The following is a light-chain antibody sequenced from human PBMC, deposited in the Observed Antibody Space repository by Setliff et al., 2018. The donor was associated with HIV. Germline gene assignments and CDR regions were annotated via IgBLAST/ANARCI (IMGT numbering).Light chain of an antibody. CDR2: DVS. Sequence: QSALTQPRSVSGSPGQSVTLSCTGSSSDVGAYNYVSWYQQYPGKAPKLIIYDVSKRPSGVPDRFSGSKSGNTASLTLSGLQAEDEADYYCCSYSTSGTFVLFGGGTKVTVL. CDR1: SSDVGAYNY. J-gene: IGLJ2*01. CDR3: CSYSTSGTFVL. V-gene: IGLV2-11*01.